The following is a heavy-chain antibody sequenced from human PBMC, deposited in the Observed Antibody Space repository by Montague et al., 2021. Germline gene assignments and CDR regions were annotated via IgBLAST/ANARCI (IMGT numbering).Heavy chain of an antibody. Sequence: SLRLSCAASGFTFRTYGMNWVRQAPGKGLEWVSYITGSSSSIYYADSVRGRFTISRDNPKNSLYLQMNSLRGEDTAVYYCARDSYSSGWYSAEYFQHWGQGTPVTVSS. CDR3: ARDSYSSGWYSAEYFQH. J-gene: IGHJ1*01. CDR1: GFTFRTYG. D-gene: IGHD6-19*01. CDR2: ITGSSSSI. V-gene: IGHV3-48*01.